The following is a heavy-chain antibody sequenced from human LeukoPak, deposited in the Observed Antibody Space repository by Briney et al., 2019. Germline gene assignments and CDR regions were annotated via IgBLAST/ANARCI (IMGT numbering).Heavy chain of an antibody. D-gene: IGHD2-15*01. Sequence: GGSLRLSCAASGFTFSSYAMSWVRQAPGKGLEWVSAISGSGGSTYYADSVKGRFTISRDNSKNTLYLQMNSLRAEDTAVYYCATYTQHFGAPGGTDYWGLGTLVTVSS. J-gene: IGHJ4*02. CDR1: GFTFSSYA. V-gene: IGHV3-23*01. CDR3: ATYTQHFGAPGGTDY. CDR2: ISGSGGST.